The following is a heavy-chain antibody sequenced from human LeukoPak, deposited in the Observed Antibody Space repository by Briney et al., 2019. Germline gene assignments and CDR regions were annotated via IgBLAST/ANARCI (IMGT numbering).Heavy chain of an antibody. CDR2: INPSGGST. CDR1: GYTFTSYY. D-gene: IGHD3-10*01. Sequence: GASVKVSCKASGYTFTSYYMHWVRQAPGQGLEWMGIINPSGGSTSYAQKFQGRVTMTRDTSTSTVYMELSNLRSEDTAVYYCARAYYCHSGSLAGAGSIWGQGTMVTVSS. J-gene: IGHJ3*02. CDR3: ARAYYCHSGSLAGAGSI. V-gene: IGHV1-46*01.